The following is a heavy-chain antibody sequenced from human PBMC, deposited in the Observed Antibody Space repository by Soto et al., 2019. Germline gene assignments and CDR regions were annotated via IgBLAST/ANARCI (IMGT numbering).Heavy chain of an antibody. V-gene: IGHV1-18*04. CDR2: ISAYNGNT. D-gene: IGHD3-22*01. J-gene: IGHJ4*02. CDR1: GYTFTSYG. CDR3: ARDARPYTSGRAYFDS. Sequence: QVQLVQSGAEVKKPGASVKVSCKASGYTFTSYGISWVRQAPGQGLEWMGWISAYNGNTNYAQQLQGRVTMTTDTSTSTDYMAQRSLRSDDRAVYYCARDARPYTSGRAYFDSWGQGPLVPVSS.